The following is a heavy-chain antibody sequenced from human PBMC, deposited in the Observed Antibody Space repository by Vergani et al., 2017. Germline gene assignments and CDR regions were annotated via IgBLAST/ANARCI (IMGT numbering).Heavy chain of an antibody. CDR3: AREGPDFGRIGVAETALDY. V-gene: IGHV4-34*01. D-gene: IGHD6-19*01. J-gene: IGHJ4*02. CDR2: IYHSGST. CDR1: GGYFSGYY. Sequence: QVQLQQWGAGLLKPSETLSLTCAVYGGYFSGYYWGWIRQPPGKGLEWIGSIYHSGSTYYNPSLKSRVTISVDTSKNQFSLKLSSVTAADTAVYYCAREGPDFGRIGVAETALDYWGQGTLVTVSS.